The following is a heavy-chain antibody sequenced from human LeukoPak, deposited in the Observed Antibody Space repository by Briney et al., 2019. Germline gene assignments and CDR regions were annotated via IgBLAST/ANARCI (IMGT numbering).Heavy chain of an antibody. J-gene: IGHJ4*02. D-gene: IGHD6-13*01. Sequence: PGGSLRLSCAASGFTFSSYSMNWVRQAPGKGLEWVSSISSSSSYIYYADSVKGRSTISRDNDKNSLYLQMNSLRAEDTAVYYCARDPIAAAGMEFDYWGQGTLVTVSS. CDR3: ARDPIAAAGMEFDY. CDR1: GFTFSSYS. V-gene: IGHV3-21*01. CDR2: ISSSSSYI.